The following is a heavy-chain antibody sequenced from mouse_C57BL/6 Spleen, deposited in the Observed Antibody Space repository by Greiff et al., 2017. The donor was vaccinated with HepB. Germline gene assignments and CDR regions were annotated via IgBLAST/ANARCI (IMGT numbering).Heavy chain of an antibody. CDR1: GFTFSSYA. CDR3: ARDPNYYGSRNYAMDY. J-gene: IGHJ4*01. D-gene: IGHD1-1*01. CDR2: ISDGGSYT. Sequence: EVQLVESGGGLVKPGGSLKLSYAASGFTFSSYAMSWVRQTPEKRLEWVATISDGGSYTYYPDNVKGRFTISRDNAKNNLYLQMSHLKSEDTAMYYCARDPNYYGSRNYAMDYWGQGTSVTVSS. V-gene: IGHV5-4*01.